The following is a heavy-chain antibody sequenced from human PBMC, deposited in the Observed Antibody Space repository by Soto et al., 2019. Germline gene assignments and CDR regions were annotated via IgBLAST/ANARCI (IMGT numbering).Heavy chain of an antibody. CDR3: AKSLYYYDSSPLDH. Sequence: GGSLRLSCAAAGFDFEDYAMHWVRQVPGKGLEWVSLTNSDGTDSYYMDSVKGRFTISRDNAKSTLYLQMDRLRPEDTALYFCAKSLYYYDSSPLDHWGQGTLVTVSS. J-gene: IGHJ4*02. V-gene: IGHV3-43D*04. D-gene: IGHD3-22*01. CDR1: GFDFEDYA. CDR2: TNSDGTDS.